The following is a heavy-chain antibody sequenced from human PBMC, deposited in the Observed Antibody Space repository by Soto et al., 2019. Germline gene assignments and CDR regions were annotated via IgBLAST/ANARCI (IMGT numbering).Heavy chain of an antibody. CDR2: ISAYNGNT. V-gene: IGHV1-18*04. Sequence: GAPVKVSCKASGYTFTSYGISWVRQAPGQGLEWMGWISAYNGNTNYAQKLQGRVTMTTDTSTSTAYMELRSLRSDDTAVYYCASFQVPKEAWIQLWSPASNGMDVWGQGTTVTVSS. J-gene: IGHJ6*02. D-gene: IGHD5-18*01. CDR3: ASFQVPKEAWIQLWSPASNGMDV. CDR1: GYTFTSYG.